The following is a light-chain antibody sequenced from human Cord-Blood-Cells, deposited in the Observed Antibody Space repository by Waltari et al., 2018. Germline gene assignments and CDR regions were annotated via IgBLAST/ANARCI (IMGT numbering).Light chain of an antibody. Sequence: QSALTQPPSASGSPCQPITIPCTGTSSHVGGYNYVSWYQPHPGKAPKLMIYDVSNRPSGVSNRFPGSKSGNTASLTISGLQAEDEADYYCSSYTSSSTNYVFGTGTKVTVL. V-gene: IGLV2-14*01. CDR1: SSHVGGYNY. CDR3: SSYTSSSTNYV. CDR2: DVS. J-gene: IGLJ1*01.